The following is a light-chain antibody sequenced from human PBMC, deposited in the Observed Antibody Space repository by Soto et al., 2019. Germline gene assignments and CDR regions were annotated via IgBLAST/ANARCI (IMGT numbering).Light chain of an antibody. CDR3: HVWDDSDYVV. V-gene: IGLV3-21*02. CDR1: NVGSKS. Sequence: SYELTQPPSVSVAPGQTARLTCGGNNVGSKSLNWYQRKPGQAPLLVVYDDSRRPSGIPERFSGSNSGNTATLTISRVEAGDEAEYYCHVWDDSDYVVFGGGTKVTVL. J-gene: IGLJ2*01. CDR2: DDS.